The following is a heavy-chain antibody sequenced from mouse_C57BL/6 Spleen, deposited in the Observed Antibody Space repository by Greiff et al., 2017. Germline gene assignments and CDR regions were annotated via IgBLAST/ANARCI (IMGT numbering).Heavy chain of an antibody. CDR1: GYTFTDYY. CDR2: INPYNGGT. Sequence: VQLQQSGPVLVKPGASVKMSCKATGYTFTDYYMNWVKQSHGKSLEWIGVINPYNGGTSYNQKFKGKATLTVDKSSSPAYMELNSLTSEDSAVYYCARGGDWYFDVWGTGTTVTVSS. CDR3: ARGGDWYFDV. J-gene: IGHJ1*03. V-gene: IGHV1-19*01.